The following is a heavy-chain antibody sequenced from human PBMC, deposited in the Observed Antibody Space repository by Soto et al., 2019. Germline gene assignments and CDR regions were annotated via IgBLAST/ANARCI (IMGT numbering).Heavy chain of an antibody. V-gene: IGHV3-30*18. Sequence: QVQLVESGGGVVQPGGSLRLSCAASEFTFSNYGMHWVRQAPGKGLEWVAVISYDGSDKNYASSVKGRFTISRDNLKNTLSLKISSLKAAETAVYYCAKDRSYSNEAFDLWGKGTRVPVS. CDR2: ISYDGSDK. J-gene: IGHJ3*01. CDR3: AKDRSYSNEAFDL. D-gene: IGHD2-21*01. CDR1: EFTFSNYG.